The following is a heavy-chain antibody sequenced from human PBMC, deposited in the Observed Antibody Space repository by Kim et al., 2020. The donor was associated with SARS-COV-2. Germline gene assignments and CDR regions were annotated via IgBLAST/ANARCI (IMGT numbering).Heavy chain of an antibody. D-gene: IGHD6-6*01. CDR1: GFTFSSYG. Sequence: GGSLRLSCAASGFTFSSYGMHWVRQAPGKGLEWVAVISYDGSNKYYADSVKGRFTISRDNSKNTLYLQMNSLRAEDTAVYYCAKGDDEYSSSSYFDYWGQGTLVTVSS. V-gene: IGHV3-30*18. CDR3: AKGDDEYSSSSYFDY. CDR2: ISYDGSNK. J-gene: IGHJ4*02.